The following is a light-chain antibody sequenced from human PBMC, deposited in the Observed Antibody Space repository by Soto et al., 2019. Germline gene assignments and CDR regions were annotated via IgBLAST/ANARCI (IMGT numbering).Light chain of an antibody. CDR1: QGIRNE. Sequence: IHIALFPSSPSPSVGERVSITFRASQGIRNELGWYQQTPGKAPKLLIYAASRLQSGVPSRFSGTGSGTDFTLTISSLQPEDFATYYCLQDSNYPRTFGQGTKVDIK. CDR3: LQDSNYPRT. J-gene: IGKJ2*01. CDR2: AAS. V-gene: IGKV1-6*01.